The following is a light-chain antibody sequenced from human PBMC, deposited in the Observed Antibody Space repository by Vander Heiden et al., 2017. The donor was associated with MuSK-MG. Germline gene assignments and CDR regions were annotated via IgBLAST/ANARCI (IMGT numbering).Light chain of an antibody. CDR3: QQYDNLPAT. Sequence: DVQWTRSPSSLPASVGDRVTITCQASQDISKYLNWYQQKSGKVPKLLIYDASNLETGVPSRFSGSGSGTDFTFTVSSLQPEDIATYYCQQYDNLPATFGQGTNLEIK. CDR1: QDISKY. J-gene: IGKJ2*01. V-gene: IGKV1-33*01. CDR2: DAS.